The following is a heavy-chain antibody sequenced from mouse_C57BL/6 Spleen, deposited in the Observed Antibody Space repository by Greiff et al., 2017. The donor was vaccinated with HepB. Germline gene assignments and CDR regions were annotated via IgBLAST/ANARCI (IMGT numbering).Heavy chain of an antibody. D-gene: IGHD2-4*01. CDR2: INPYNGGT. CDR3: ATIYYDYDWFAY. V-gene: IGHV1-19*01. CDR1: GYTFTDYY. Sequence: EVQLQQSGPVLVKPGASVKMSCKASGYTFTDYYMNWVKQSHGKSLEWIGVINPYNGGTSYNQKFKGKATLTVDKSSSTAYMELNSLTSEDSAVYYCATIYYDYDWFAYWGQGTLVTVSA. J-gene: IGHJ3*01.